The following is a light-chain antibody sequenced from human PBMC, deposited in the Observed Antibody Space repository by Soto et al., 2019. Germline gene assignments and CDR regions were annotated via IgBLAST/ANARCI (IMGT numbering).Light chain of an antibody. Sequence: ESVLTQSPGTLSLSPGERATLSRRASQSVSSSYLAWYQQNRGQAPRLLIYGASSRAPGIPDRFGGSGSGTDFTLTISRLEPEDFAVYYCQQYGSSRWTFGQGTKV. V-gene: IGKV3-20*01. CDR3: QQYGSSRWT. J-gene: IGKJ1*01. CDR1: QSVSSSY. CDR2: GAS.